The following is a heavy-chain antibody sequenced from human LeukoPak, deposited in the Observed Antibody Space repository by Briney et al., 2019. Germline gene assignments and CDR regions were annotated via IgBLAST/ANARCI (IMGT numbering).Heavy chain of an antibody. Sequence: GRSLRLSCAASGFTFSSYAMHWVRQAPGKGLEWVAVISYDGSNKYYADSVKGRFTISRDNSKNTLYLQMNSLRAEDTAVYYCAKDPEGWGQGTLVTVSS. CDR3: AKDPEG. CDR2: ISYDGSNK. V-gene: IGHV3-30*04. CDR1: GFTFSSYA. J-gene: IGHJ4*02.